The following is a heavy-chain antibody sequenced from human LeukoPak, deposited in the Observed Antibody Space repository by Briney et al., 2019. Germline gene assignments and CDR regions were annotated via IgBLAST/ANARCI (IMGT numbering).Heavy chain of an antibody. D-gene: IGHD2-15*01. V-gene: IGHV1-69*04. CDR3: ARGYGYCSGGSCPYYFDY. CDR1: GGTFSSYA. J-gene: IGHJ4*02. CDR2: IIPILGIA. Sequence: VKVSCKASGGTFSSYAISWVRQAPGQGLEWMGRIIPILGIANYAQKFQGRVTITADKSTSTAYMELSSLRSEDTAVYYCARGYGYCSGGSCPYYFDYWGQGTLVTVPP.